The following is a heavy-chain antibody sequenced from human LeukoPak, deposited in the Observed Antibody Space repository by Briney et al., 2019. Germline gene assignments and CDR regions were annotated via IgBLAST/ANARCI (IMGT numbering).Heavy chain of an antibody. CDR2: IYHSGCT. J-gene: IGHJ4*02. D-gene: IGHD6-6*01. CDR1: GGSISSSSDY. CDR3: ARGVARSSKFHFSYYFDY. Sequence: SETLSLTCTVSGGSISSSSDYWGWIRQPPGKGLEWIGSIYHSGCTYYNPSLKSRVTISVDTSKNQFSLNLSSVTAADTAVYYCARGVARSSKFHFSYYFDYWGQGTLVTVSS. V-gene: IGHV4-39*07.